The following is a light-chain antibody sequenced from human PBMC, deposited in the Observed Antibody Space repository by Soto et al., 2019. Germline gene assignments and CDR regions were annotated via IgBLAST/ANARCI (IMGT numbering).Light chain of an antibody. CDR1: QSVNSVY. V-gene: IGKV3-20*01. Sequence: EIVLTQSPGTLSLSPGERASLSCRADQSVNSVYLAWYQHKPGQAPRLLIYGASDRATGIPDRFSGSGSRTDFTLTISRLEPEDFAVYYCQQYVTSPFTFGPGTKVDI. CDR2: GAS. CDR3: QQYVTSPFT. J-gene: IGKJ3*01.